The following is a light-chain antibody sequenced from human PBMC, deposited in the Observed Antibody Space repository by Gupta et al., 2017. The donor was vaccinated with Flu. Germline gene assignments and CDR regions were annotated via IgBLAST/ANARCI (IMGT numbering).Light chain of an antibody. CDR3: QQYNNWPPLT. CDR1: QSVSSD. J-gene: IGKJ4*01. V-gene: IGKV3-15*01. Sequence: ATLSVSPGGRATLSGRASQSVSSDLAWYQQKPGQAPRLLIYGASTRATGIPARFNGSGAGTEFALTISSLQSEDFAVYYCQQYNNWPPLTFGGGTKVEI. CDR2: GAS.